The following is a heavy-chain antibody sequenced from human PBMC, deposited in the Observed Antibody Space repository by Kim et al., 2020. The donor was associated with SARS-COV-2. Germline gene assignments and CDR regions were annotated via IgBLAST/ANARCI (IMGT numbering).Heavy chain of an antibody. CDR2: MNPKSGNT. CDR3: ARGYYDSSTYYWSNWFDP. J-gene: IGHJ5*02. V-gene: IGHV1-8*01. CDR1: GYTFTNYD. Sequence: ASVKVSCKASGYTFTNYDINWVRQATGQGLEWMGWMNPKSGNTGSAQKFQGRVTMTRNTSISTAYMELSSLRSEDTAVYYCARGYYDSSTYYWSNWFDPWGQGTLVTVSS. D-gene: IGHD3-22*01.